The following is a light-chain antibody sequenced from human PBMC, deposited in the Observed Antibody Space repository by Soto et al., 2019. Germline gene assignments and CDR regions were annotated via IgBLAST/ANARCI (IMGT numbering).Light chain of an antibody. CDR1: NSNLGSNT. CDR3: AAWDDSLRGVV. Sequence: QSVLTQPSSASGTPGQTVTISCSGSNSNLGSNTANWLQQFPGTAPKVLIHGNSQRPSGVPDRFSGSKSGTSASLAIIGLRAEDEAHYYCAAWDDSLRGVVFGGGTKLTVL. CDR2: GNS. V-gene: IGLV1-44*01. J-gene: IGLJ3*02.